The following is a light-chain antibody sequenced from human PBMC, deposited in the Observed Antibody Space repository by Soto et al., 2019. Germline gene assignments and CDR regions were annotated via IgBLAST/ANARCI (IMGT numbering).Light chain of an antibody. CDR1: QSISSY. CDR3: HQRSNWLQT. CDR2: DAS. V-gene: IGKV3-11*01. J-gene: IGKJ1*01. Sequence: EIVLTQSPATLSLSPGERATLSCRASQSISSYLAWYQQKPGQAPRLLIYDASTRATGIPARFSGSGSGTDFTLTISSLEPEDFVVYYCHQRSNWLQTFGQGTKVEMK.